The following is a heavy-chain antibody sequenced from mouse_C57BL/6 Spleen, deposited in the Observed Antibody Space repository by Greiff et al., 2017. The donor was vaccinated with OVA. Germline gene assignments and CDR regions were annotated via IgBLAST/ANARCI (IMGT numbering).Heavy chain of an antibody. J-gene: IGHJ1*03. CDR1: GYSITSGYY. V-gene: IGHV3-6*01. CDR3: AREGPAYWYFDV. CDR2: ISYDGSN. Sequence: EVKLMESGPGLVKPSQSLSLTCSVTGYSITSGYYWNWIRQFPGNKLEWMGYISYDGSNNYNPSLKNRISITRDTSKNQFFLKLNSVTTEDTATYYCAREGPAYWYFDVWGTGTTVTVSS.